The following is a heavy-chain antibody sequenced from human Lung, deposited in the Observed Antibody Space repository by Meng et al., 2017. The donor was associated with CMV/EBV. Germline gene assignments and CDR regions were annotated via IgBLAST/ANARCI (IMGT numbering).Heavy chain of an antibody. D-gene: IGHD3-16*01. J-gene: IGHJ4*02. CDR1: GSSISSGYY. Sequence: CNALGSSISSGYYWGWTRQPPGKGLEWLGSIYHSGSTYYKPSLKSRVTISVDTSKNQFSLKLSTVTAADTAVYYCARDRRGSYVTGWGYWGPGKXVNGAS. CDR3: ARDRRGSYVTGWGY. V-gene: IGHV4-38-2*02. CDR2: IYHSGST.